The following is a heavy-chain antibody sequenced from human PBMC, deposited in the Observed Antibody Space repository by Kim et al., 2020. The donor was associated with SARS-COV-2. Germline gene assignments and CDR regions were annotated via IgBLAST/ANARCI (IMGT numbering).Heavy chain of an antibody. J-gene: IGHJ4*02. CDR1: GFTFSSYS. D-gene: IGHD5-18*01. Sequence: GGSLRLSCAASGFTFSSYSMNWVRQAPGKGLEWVSSISSSSSYIYYADSVKGRFTISRDNAKNSLYLQMNSLRAEDTAVYYCARDLARIQLWSPSGDYWGQGTLVTVSS. CDR3: ARDLARIQLWSPSGDY. CDR2: ISSSSSYI. V-gene: IGHV3-21*01.